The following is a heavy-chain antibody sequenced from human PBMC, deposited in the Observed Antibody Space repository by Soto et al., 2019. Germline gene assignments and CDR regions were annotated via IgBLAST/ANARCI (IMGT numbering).Heavy chain of an antibody. CDR2: INAGNGNT. V-gene: IGHV1-3*01. Sequence: ASVKVSCKASGYTFTSYAMHGVRQAPGQRLEWMGWINAGNGNTKYSQKFQGRVTITRDTSASTAYMELSSLRSEDTAVYYCARVQVYGSGSYYNGVFDYLGKGTLVTVS. CDR1: GYTFTSYA. J-gene: IGHJ4*02. D-gene: IGHD3-10*01. CDR3: ARVQVYGSGSYYNGVFDY.